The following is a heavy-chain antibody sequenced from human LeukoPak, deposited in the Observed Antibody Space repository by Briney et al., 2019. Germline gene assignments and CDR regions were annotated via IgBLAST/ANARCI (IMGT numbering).Heavy chain of an antibody. CDR2: IYTSGST. V-gene: IGHV4-4*07. J-gene: IGHJ3*02. Sequence: SETLSLTCTVSGGSIGSYYWSWIRQPAGKGLEWIGRIYTSGSTNYNPSLKSRVTMSVDTSKNQFSLKLSSVTAADTAVYYCARGLSGRQLARYSSSWNRGVSAFDIWGQGTMVTVSS. CDR1: GGSIGSYY. CDR3: ARGLSGRQLARYSSSWNRGVSAFDI. D-gene: IGHD6-13*01.